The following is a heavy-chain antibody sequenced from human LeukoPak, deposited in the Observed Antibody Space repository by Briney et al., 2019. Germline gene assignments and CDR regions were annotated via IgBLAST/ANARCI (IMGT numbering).Heavy chain of an antibody. CDR2: INPSGGST. D-gene: IGHD6-13*01. J-gene: IGHJ4*02. CDR3: ARIAAAPYYFDY. CDR1: GYTFTGYY. Sequence: ASVKVSCKASGYTFTGYYMHWVRQAPGQGLEWMGIINPSGGSTSYAQKFQGRVTMTRDTSTSTVYMELSSLRSEDTAVYYCARIAAAPYYFDYWGQGTLVTVSS. V-gene: IGHV1-46*01.